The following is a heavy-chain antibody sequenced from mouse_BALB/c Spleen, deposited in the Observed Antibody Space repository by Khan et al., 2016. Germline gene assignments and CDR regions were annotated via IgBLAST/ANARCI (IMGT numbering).Heavy chain of an antibody. J-gene: IGHJ3*01. D-gene: IGHD2-4*01. CDR3: ARSACDYGVGFAY. CDR1: GFNIKDTY. CDR2: IDPANGNT. Sequence: VQLQQSGAELVKPGASVKLSCTASGFNIKDTYMHWVKQRPEQGLEWIGWIDPANGNTKYDPKFQGKATITADTSSNTAYLQLSSLTSEDTAVYDCARSACDYGVGFAYWGQGTLVTVSA. V-gene: IGHV14-3*02.